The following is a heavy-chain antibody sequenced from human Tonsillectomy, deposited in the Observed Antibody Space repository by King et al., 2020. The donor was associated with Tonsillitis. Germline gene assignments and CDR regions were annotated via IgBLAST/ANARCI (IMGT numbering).Heavy chain of an antibody. CDR2: ISSNGGST. CDR3: ASSVGYCSSTSCYLDYYMDV. D-gene: IGHD2-2*01. V-gene: IGHV3-64*01. J-gene: IGHJ6*03. CDR1: GFTFSSYA. Sequence: VQLVESGGGLVQPGGSLRLSCAASGFTFSSYAMHWVRQAPGKGLEYVSAISSNGGSTYYANSVKGRFTISRDNSKNTLYFQMGSLRAEDMAVYYCASSVGYCSSTSCYLDYYMDVWGKGTTVTVSS.